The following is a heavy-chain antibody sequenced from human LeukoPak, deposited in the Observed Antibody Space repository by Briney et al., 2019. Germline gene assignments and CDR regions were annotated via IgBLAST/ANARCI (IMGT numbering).Heavy chain of an antibody. CDR3: ARDLAGHYYGSGSSFDY. CDR1: GFTFSNYW. CDR2: IREDGSEK. V-gene: IGHV3-7*01. D-gene: IGHD3-10*01. Sequence: GGSLRLSCAASGFTFSNYWMSWVRQAPGKGLEWVANIREDGSEKYYVDSVKGQFTISRDNAKNSLFLQMDSLRAEDTVVYYCARDLAGHYYGSGSSFDYWGQGTLVTVS. J-gene: IGHJ4*02.